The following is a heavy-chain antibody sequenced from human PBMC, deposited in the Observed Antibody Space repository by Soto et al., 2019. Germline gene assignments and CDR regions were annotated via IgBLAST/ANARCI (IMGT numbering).Heavy chain of an antibody. CDR1: GYTFTSYG. CDR3: ARDKADYYYYGMDV. CDR2: ISAYNGNT. V-gene: IGHV1-18*04. Sequence: GASVKVSCKASGYTFTSYGISWLRQAPGQGLEWMGWISAYNGNTNYAQKLQGRVTMTTDTSTSTAYMELRSLRSADTAVYYCARDKADYYYYGMDVWGQGTTVTV. J-gene: IGHJ6*02.